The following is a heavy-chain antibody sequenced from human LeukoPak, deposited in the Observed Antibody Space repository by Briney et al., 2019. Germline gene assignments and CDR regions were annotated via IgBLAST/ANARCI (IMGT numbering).Heavy chain of an antibody. CDR3: ARRTRLGRYFDY. CDR2: IYTSGST. V-gene: IGHV4-4*09. J-gene: IGHJ4*02. Sequence: PETLSLTCTVSGGSISSYYWSWIRQPPGKGLEWIGYIYTSGSTNYNPSLKSRVTISVDTSKNQFSLKLSSVTAADTAVYYCARRTRLGRYFDYWGQGTLVTVSS. CDR1: GGSISSYY. D-gene: IGHD2-2*01.